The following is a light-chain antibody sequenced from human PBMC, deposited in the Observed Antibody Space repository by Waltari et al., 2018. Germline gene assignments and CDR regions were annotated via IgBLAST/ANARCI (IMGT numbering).Light chain of an antibody. J-gene: IGLJ3*02. Sequence: QLVLTQSPSASAPLGASVKLTCTLDSGHSSNIIASLQQQPEKGPRYLMRVNSDGSHSKGDEIPDRFSCSSSGAERYLTISSLQSEDEADYYCQTGGHGTWVFGGGTKLTVL. V-gene: IGLV4-69*01. CDR2: VNSDGSH. CDR1: SGHSSNI. CDR3: QTGGHGTWV.